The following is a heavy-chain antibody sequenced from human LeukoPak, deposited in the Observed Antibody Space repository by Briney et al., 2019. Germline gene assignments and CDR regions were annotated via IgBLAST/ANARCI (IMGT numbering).Heavy chain of an antibody. Sequence: GASVKVSCKTSGYTFTIYDINWVRQATGQGLEWMGWMNPNSGNTGYAQKFQGRVTMTRNTSISTAYMELSSLRSEDTAVYYCARLTTYCSGGSCYPSYGMDVWGQGTTVTVSS. J-gene: IGHJ6*02. CDR3: ARLTTYCSGGSCYPSYGMDV. V-gene: IGHV1-8*01. CDR2: MNPNSGNT. CDR1: GYTFTIYD. D-gene: IGHD2-15*01.